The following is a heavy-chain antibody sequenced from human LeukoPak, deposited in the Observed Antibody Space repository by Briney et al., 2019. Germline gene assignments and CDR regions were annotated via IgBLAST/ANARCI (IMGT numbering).Heavy chain of an antibody. Sequence: PSETLSLTCTVSGGSISSSSYYWAWIRQPPGKGLEWIGSIYYSGSTYYHPSLKSRVTISVDTSKNQFSLKLSSVTAADTAVYYCARVGTAMTSFDYWGQGTLVTVSS. CDR1: GGSISSSSYY. J-gene: IGHJ4*02. CDR2: IYYSGST. CDR3: ARVGTAMTSFDY. D-gene: IGHD5-18*01. V-gene: IGHV4-39*07.